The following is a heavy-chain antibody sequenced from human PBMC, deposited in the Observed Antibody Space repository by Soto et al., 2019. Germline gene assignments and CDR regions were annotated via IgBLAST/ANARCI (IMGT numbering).Heavy chain of an antibody. J-gene: IGHJ4*02. V-gene: IGHV4-39*01. CDR2: VYYSGST. CDR1: GGSVSSSSYY. CDR3: ARHVWGYELAY. Sequence: SETLSLTCSVSGGSVSSSSYYWGWIRQSPGKGLEWIGSVYYSGSTNYNPSLKSRVTISVDTSKNQFSLKLTSVTAADTAVYYCARHVWGYELAYCRQGALVTVSS. D-gene: IGHD2-2*01.